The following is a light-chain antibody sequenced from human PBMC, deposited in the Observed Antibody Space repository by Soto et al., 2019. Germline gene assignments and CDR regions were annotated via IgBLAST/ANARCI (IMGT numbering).Light chain of an antibody. V-gene: IGKV4-1*01. CDR3: QQYYCTPPTWT. Sequence: DIVMTQSPDSLAVSLGERATINCKSSQSVLYSSNNKNYLAWYQQKPGQPPKLLIYLASTRESGVPDRFSGSGSWFDFTLTITSLQAEYVAVYYCQQYYCTPPTWTFGQGTKVEIK. CDR1: QSVLYSSNNKNY. CDR2: LAS. J-gene: IGKJ1*01.